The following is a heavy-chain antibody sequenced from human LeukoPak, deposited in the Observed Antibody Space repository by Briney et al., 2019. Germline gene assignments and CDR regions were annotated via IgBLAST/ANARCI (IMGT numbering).Heavy chain of an antibody. J-gene: IGHJ4*02. D-gene: IGHD6-6*01. CDR3: ARADSSIADYYFDY. Sequence: KTSETLSLTCTVSGGSISSYYWSWIRQPPGKGLEWIGYIYYSGSTNYNPSLKSRVTISVDTSKNQFSLKLSPVTAADTAVYYCARADSSIADYYFDYWGQGTLVTVSS. V-gene: IGHV4-59*01. CDR2: IYYSGST. CDR1: GGSISSYY.